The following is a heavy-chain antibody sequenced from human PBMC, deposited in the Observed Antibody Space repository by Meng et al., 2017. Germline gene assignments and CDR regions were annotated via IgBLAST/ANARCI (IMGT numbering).Heavy chain of an antibody. CDR2: IYHSGST. D-gene: IGHD3-10*01. J-gene: IGHJ3*02. CDR1: GYSISSGYY. CDR3: ARGATGPYGSGSYYNRRNSDAFDI. V-gene: IGHV4-38-2*02. Sequence: SETLSLTCTVSGYSISSGYYWGWIRQPPGKGLEWIGSIYHSGSTYYNPSLKSRVTISVDTSKNQFSLKLSSVTAADTAVYYCARGATGPYGSGSYYNRRNSDAFDIWGQGKMVTVSS.